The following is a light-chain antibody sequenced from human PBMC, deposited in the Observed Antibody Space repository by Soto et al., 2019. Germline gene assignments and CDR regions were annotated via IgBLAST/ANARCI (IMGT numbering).Light chain of an antibody. CDR3: PQYENLPT. CDR2: DAS. CDR1: QNINNY. J-gene: IGKJ5*01. Sequence: DIQMTPSPSSLSASVGDRVSITCQSSQNINNYLNWYQQKPGRAPKLLIYDASNLEAGLPSRFRGSGSGTDFTFTISRLQPEDIATYYCPQYENLPTVGQGTRLDIK. V-gene: IGKV1-33*01.